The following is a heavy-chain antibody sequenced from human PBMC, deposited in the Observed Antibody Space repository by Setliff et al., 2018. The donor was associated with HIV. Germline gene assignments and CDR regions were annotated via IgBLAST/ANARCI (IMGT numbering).Heavy chain of an antibody. V-gene: IGHV4-4*08. CDR3: AREEAITMVRGVLITPAGYFDY. CDR2: IYTSGST. CDR1: GGSIGSYY. Sequence: SETMSLTCTVSGGSIGSYYWSWIRQPPGKGLEWIGYIYTSGSTNYNPSLKSRVTIPVDTSKNQFSLKLSSVTAADTAGYYCAREEAITMVRGVLITPAGYFDYWGQGTLVTVSS. J-gene: IGHJ4*02. D-gene: IGHD3-10*01.